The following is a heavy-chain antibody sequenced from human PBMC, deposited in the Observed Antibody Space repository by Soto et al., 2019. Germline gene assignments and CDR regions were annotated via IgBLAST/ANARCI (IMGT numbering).Heavy chain of an antibody. Sequence: QVQLVQSGAEVKKPGASVKVSCKASGYTFTGYYMHWVRQAPGQGLEWMGWIDPNSGGTNYAQKFQGWVTMTRDTSISTGDMELSRLRSDDTAVYYCARTQCSSTRCYVGSWDYWGQGTLVTVSS. CDR1: GYTFTGYY. J-gene: IGHJ4*02. D-gene: IGHD2-2*01. CDR2: IDPNSGGT. V-gene: IGHV1-2*04. CDR3: ARTQCSSTRCYVGSWDY.